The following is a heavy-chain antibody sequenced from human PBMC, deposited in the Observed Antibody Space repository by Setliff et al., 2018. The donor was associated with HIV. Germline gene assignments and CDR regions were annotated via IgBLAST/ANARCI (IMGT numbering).Heavy chain of an antibody. CDR1: GFAFTTYW. CDR2: INSDGSSI. CDR3: ANIRLGS. V-gene: IGHV3-74*01. J-gene: IGHJ5*02. D-gene: IGHD2-2*02. Sequence: GGSLRLSCAASGFAFTTYWMHWVRQVPGKGLVWVSRINSDGSSIGYADSVKGRFTISRDNVNNAVYLRMNSLRAEDTAIYYCANIRLGSWGQGTLVTVSS.